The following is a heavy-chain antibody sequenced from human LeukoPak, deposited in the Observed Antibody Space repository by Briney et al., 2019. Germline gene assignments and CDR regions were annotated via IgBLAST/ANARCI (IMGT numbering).Heavy chain of an antibody. CDR2: ISGSGGST. D-gene: IGHD6-13*01. Sequence: GGSLRLSCAASGFTFSSYAMSWVRQAPGKGLEWVSAISGSGGSTYYADSVKGRFTISRDNSKNTLYLQMNSLRAEDTAVYYRAKDQFSSWYGGEASDIWGQGTMVTVSS. CDR1: GFTFSSYA. J-gene: IGHJ3*02. CDR3: AKDQFSSWYGGEASDI. V-gene: IGHV3-23*01.